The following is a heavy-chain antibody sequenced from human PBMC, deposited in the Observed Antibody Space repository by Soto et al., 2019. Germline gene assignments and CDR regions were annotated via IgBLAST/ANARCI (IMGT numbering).Heavy chain of an antibody. D-gene: IGHD2-21*02. CDR2: IIPIFGTA. CDR3: ASGVVTAIPTYYYYMAV. J-gene: IGHJ6*03. CDR1: GGTFSSYA. Sequence: ASVKVSCKASGGTFSSYAISWVRQAPGQGLEWMGGIIPIFGTANYAQKFQGRVTITAVESTSTAYMELSSLRSEDTAVYYCASGVVTAIPTYYYYMAVWGKGTTVTVSS. V-gene: IGHV1-69*13.